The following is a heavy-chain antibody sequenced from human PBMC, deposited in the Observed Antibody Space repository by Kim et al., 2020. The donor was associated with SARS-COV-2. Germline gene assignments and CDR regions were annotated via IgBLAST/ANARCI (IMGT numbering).Heavy chain of an antibody. CDR2: ISYDGSNK. V-gene: IGHV3-30*04. D-gene: IGHD3-16*02. J-gene: IGHJ5*02. CDR3: AREYYDYVWGSYRYQNWFDP. Sequence: GGSLRLSCAASGFTFSSYAMHWVRQAPGKGLEWVAVISYDGSNKYYADSVKGRFTISRDNSKNTLYLQMNSLRAEDTAVYYCAREYYDYVWGSYRYQNWFDPWGQGTLVTVSS. CDR1: GFTFSSYA.